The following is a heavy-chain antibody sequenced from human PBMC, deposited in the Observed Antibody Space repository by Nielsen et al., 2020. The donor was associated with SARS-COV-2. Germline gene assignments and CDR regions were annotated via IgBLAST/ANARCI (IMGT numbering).Heavy chain of an antibody. J-gene: IGHJ4*02. CDR2: MSHDGRLK. CDR3: AKDSEVAGYDH. Sequence: GESLKISCAVSGFTISNYGMQWVRQAPGKGLEWVATMSHDGRLKWYADSVKGRFTISRDYSKGTLHLQMNSLRPDDTAVYYCAKDSEVAGYDHWGQGTLVTVSS. D-gene: IGHD6-19*01. CDR1: GFTISNYG. V-gene: IGHV3-30*18.